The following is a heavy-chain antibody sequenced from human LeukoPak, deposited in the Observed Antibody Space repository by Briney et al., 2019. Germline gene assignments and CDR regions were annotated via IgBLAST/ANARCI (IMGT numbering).Heavy chain of an antibody. CDR3: HRGGYDYVWGSFESTASYYFDY. V-gene: IGHV4-39*07. Sequence: SETLSLTCTVSGGSISSIIYYWGWIRQPPGKGLEWIGSIYYSGSPYYNPSLKTRFTISVDTSKNQYSLKLSSVTAAHTAVYYCHRGGYDYVWGSFESTASYYFDYWGQGTLVTVSS. D-gene: IGHD3-16*01. J-gene: IGHJ4*02. CDR1: GGSISSIIYY. CDR2: IYYSGSP.